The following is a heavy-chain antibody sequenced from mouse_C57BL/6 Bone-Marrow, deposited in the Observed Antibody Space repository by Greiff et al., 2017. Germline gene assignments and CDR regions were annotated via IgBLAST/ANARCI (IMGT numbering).Heavy chain of an antibody. J-gene: IGHJ2*01. CDR3: ARSCSDGYPY. V-gene: IGHV1-69*01. CDR2: IDPSDSYT. D-gene: IGHD2-3*01. CDR1: GYTFTSYW. Sequence: QVQLQQPGAELVMPGASVKLSCKASGYTFTSYWMHWVKQRPGQGLEWIGEIDPSDSYTNYNQKFKGKSTLTVDKSSSTAYMQLSSLTSEDSAVYYCARSCSDGYPYWGQGTTLTVSS.